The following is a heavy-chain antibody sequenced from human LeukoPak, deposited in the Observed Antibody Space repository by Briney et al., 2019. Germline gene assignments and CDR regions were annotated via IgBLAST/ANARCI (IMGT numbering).Heavy chain of an antibody. Sequence: GGSLRLSCAASGFTFSSYAMHWVRQAPGKGLEWVSAISGSGGSTYYADSVKGRFTISRDNSKNTLYLQMNSLRAEDTAVYYCAKDRYYYGSGSYYLPLDYWGQGTLVTVSS. CDR3: AKDRYYYGSGSYYLPLDY. V-gene: IGHV3-23*01. D-gene: IGHD3-10*01. CDR1: GFTFSSYA. CDR2: ISGSGGST. J-gene: IGHJ4*02.